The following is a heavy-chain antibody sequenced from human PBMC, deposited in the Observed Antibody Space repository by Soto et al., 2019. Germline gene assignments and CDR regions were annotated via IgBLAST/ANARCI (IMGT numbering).Heavy chain of an antibody. CDR1: GASISSGGYY. J-gene: IGHJ4*02. CDR2: IYYSGST. V-gene: IGHV4-31*03. Sequence: QVQLQESGPGLVQPSQTLSLTGTVSGASISSGGYYWTWIRQHPGKGLAWIGYIYYSGSTYYNPTLKSSVIISLDTAQNQFSLRLTYVTAADTAVYYCAINRGYDGSGYYFDYWGQGSLITVSS. CDR3: AINRGYDGSGYYFDY. D-gene: IGHD3-22*01.